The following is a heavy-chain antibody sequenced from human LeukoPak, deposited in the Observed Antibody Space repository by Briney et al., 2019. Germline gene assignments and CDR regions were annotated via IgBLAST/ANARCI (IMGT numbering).Heavy chain of an antibody. Sequence: PPGGSLRLSCAASGFTFSSYGMHWVRQAPGKGLEWVAFIRYDGSNKYYADSVKGRFTISRDNSKNTLYLQMNSLRAEDTAVYYCAKDRVLLWFGEFHLTEYWGQGTLVTVSS. J-gene: IGHJ4*02. CDR1: GFTFSSYG. CDR3: AKDRVLLWFGEFHLTEY. V-gene: IGHV3-30*02. CDR2: IRYDGSNK. D-gene: IGHD3-10*01.